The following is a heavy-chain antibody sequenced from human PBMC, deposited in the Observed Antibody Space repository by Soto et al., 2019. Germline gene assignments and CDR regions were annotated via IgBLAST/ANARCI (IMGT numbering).Heavy chain of an antibody. Sequence: GGSLRLSCAASGFTFSTYGMHWVRQAPGKGLEWVAAISFDGSNTYYADSVKGRFTISRDNSKNTLYLQMNSLRAEDTSLYYCAKDVSPPLRYFDWSAPGSWGQGTLVTAPQ. CDR3: AKDVSPPLRYFDWSAPGS. CDR1: GFTFSTYG. CDR2: ISFDGSNT. D-gene: IGHD3-9*01. J-gene: IGHJ5*02. V-gene: IGHV3-30*18.